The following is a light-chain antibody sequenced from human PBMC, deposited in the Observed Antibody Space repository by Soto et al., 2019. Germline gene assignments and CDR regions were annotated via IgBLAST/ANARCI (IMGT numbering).Light chain of an antibody. J-gene: IGKJ5*01. CDR3: QQRNIWPPVT. V-gene: IGKV3-11*01. Sequence: EIVLTQSPAPPSLSPGERATLSCRASPSVTNYFPWYQQKPGQPPRLLIYRAFNKAAGIPARFSGSGAGTDFTLTISSLEPEDSAVYYCQQRNIWPPVTFGQGTRLEIK. CDR2: RAF. CDR1: PSVTNY.